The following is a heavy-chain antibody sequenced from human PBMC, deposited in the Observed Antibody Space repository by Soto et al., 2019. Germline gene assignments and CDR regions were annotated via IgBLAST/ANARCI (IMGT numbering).Heavy chain of an antibody. Sequence: QVQLQQWGAGLLKPSETLSLTCAVYGGSFSGYYWSWIRQPPGKGLEWIGEINHSGSTNYNPSLKSRFTISVDTSKNQFSLKLSSGTAADTAVYYCARGLGYSGYDFRYYYYGMDVWGQGTTVTVSS. CDR1: GGSFSGYY. V-gene: IGHV4-34*01. CDR3: ARGLGYSGYDFRYYYYGMDV. J-gene: IGHJ6*02. D-gene: IGHD5-12*01. CDR2: INHSGST.